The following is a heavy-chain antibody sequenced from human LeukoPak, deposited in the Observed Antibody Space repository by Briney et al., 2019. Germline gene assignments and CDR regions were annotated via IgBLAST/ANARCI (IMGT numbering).Heavy chain of an antibody. V-gene: IGHV4-59*01. CDR3: ARGSGWYPY. Sequence: IPSETLSLTCTVSGGSICSYYWSWIRQPPGKGVEWIGYINYSGSTNYNPSLKSRVTMSVDTSKNQFSLKLSSVTAADTAVYSCARGSGWYPYWGQGTLVTVSS. CDR2: INYSGST. D-gene: IGHD6-19*01. CDR1: GGSICSYY. J-gene: IGHJ4*02.